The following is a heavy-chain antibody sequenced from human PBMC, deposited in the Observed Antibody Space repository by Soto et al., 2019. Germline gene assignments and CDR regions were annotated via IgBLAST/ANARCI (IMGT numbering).Heavy chain of an antibody. CDR3: ARIITMVRGVIPRNNWFDP. CDR2: LNHSGST. D-gene: IGHD3-10*01. CDR1: GGSFSGDY. J-gene: IGHJ5*02. V-gene: IGHV4-34*01. Sequence: SETLSLTCAVYGGSFSGDYWRWIRQPPGKGLEWIGELNHSGSTNYNPSLKSRVTISVDTSKNQFSLTLSSVTAADTAVYYCARIITMVRGVIPRNNWFDPWGQGTLVTVSS.